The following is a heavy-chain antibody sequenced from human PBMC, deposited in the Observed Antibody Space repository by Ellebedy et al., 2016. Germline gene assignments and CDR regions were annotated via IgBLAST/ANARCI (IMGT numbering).Heavy chain of an antibody. Sequence: GGSLRLXXAASGFTFSSYAMTWVRQAPGKGLEWVSVISGSGGTTYYADSVKGRFTISRDNSKNTLYLQMNSLRDEDTAVYYCARVRGYEIRLLNYYYMDVWGKGTTVTVSS. CDR3: ARVRGYEIRLLNYYYMDV. J-gene: IGHJ6*03. CDR1: GFTFSSYA. D-gene: IGHD2/OR15-2a*01. V-gene: IGHV3-23*01. CDR2: ISGSGGTT.